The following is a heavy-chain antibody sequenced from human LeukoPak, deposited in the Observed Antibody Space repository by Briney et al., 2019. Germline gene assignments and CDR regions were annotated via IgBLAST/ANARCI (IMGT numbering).Heavy chain of an antibody. V-gene: IGHV1-2*02. CDR2: INPNSGGT. D-gene: IGHD2-2*01. J-gene: IGHJ3*02. CDR1: GYTFTGYY. CDR3: ARTWGYCSSTSCRDAFDI. Sequence: ASVKVSCKASGYTFTGYYMHWVRQAPGQGLEWMGWINPNSGGTNYAQKFQGRVTMTRDTSISTAYMELSRLRYDDTAVYYCARTWGYCSSTSCRDAFDIWGQGTMVTVSS.